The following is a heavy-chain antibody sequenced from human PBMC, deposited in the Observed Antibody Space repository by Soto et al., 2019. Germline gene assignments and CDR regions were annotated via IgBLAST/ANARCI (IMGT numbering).Heavy chain of an antibody. D-gene: IGHD2-15*01. CDR1: GYSFTSYW. Sequence: PGESLKISCKGSGYSFTSYWIGWARQMPGKGLEWMGIIYPGDSDTRYSPSFQGQVTISADKSISTAYLQWSSLKASDTAMYYCARSLAWFPNAFDIWGQGTMVTVSS. CDR3: ARSLAWFPNAFDI. V-gene: IGHV5-51*01. J-gene: IGHJ3*02. CDR2: IYPGDSDT.